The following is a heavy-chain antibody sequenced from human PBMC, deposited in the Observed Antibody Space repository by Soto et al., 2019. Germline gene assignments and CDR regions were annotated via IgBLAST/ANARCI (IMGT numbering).Heavy chain of an antibody. J-gene: IGHJ4*02. V-gene: IGHV3-23*01. D-gene: IGHD3-22*01. Sequence: PGGSLRLSCAASGFTLSSYAMSWVRQAPGKGLEWVSAISGSNGGTYYADSVKGRFTISRDNSKNTLFLQMNSLRAEDTAVYYCAKVGGYAYYDSSGYYFAYWAREPWSPSPQ. CDR2: ISGSNGGT. CDR3: AKVGGYAYYDSSGYYFAY. CDR1: GFTLSSYA.